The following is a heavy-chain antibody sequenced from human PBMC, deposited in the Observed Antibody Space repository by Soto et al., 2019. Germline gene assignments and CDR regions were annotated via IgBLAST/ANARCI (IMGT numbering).Heavy chain of an antibody. V-gene: IGHV3-30-3*01. CDR1: GFTLSSYV. Sequence: QVQLVESGGGVVQPGRSLRLSCAASGFTLSSYVMHWVRQAPGKGLEWVAVISYDGNNKNYADYVKGRFTISRDNSKNTLDLPMTSLRAEDTAVYYCARADAYYGMAVWGQGTTVTVSS. CDR3: ARADAYYGMAV. CDR2: ISYDGNNK. J-gene: IGHJ6*02.